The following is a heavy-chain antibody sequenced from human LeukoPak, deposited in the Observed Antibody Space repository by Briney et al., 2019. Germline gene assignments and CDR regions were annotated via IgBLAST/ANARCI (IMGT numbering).Heavy chain of an antibody. CDR1: GYTFTGYY. CDR2: INPSGGST. V-gene: IGHV1-46*01. D-gene: IGHD3-22*01. CDR3: ARDGHEYYYDSSGYYVLYYFDY. J-gene: IGHJ4*02. Sequence: ASVKVSCKASGYTFTGYYMHWVRQAPGQGLEWMGIINPSGGSTSYAQKFQGRVTMTRDTSTSTVYMELSSLRSEDTAVYYCARDGHEYYYDSSGYYVLYYFDYWGQGTLVTVSS.